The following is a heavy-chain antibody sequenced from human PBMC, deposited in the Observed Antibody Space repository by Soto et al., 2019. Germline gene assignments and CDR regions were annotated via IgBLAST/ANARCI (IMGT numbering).Heavy chain of an antibody. CDR2: IYYSGST. CDR1: GGSISSSSYY. Sequence: QLQLQESGPGLVKPSETLSLTCTVSGGSISSSSYYWGWIRQPPGKGLEWIGSIYYSGSTYYNPSLKGRVTISVDTSKNQFSLKLSSVTAADTAVYYCARHSTYYYGSGSYYTDYWGQGTLVTVSS. J-gene: IGHJ4*02. CDR3: ARHSTYYYGSGSYYTDY. D-gene: IGHD3-10*01. V-gene: IGHV4-39*01.